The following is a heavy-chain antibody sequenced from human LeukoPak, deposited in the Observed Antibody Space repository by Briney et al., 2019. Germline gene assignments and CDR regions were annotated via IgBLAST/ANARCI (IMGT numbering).Heavy chain of an antibody. CDR2: ISWNSGSI. D-gene: IGHD3-10*01. CDR3: AKASIYGYYFDY. J-gene: IGHJ4*02. CDR1: GFTFDDYA. V-gene: IGHV3-9*03. Sequence: GGSLRLSCAASGFTFDDYAMHWVRQAPGKGLEWVSGISWNSGSIGYADSVKGRFTISRDNAKNSLYPQMNSLRAEDMALYYCAKASIYGYYFDYWGQGTLVTVSS.